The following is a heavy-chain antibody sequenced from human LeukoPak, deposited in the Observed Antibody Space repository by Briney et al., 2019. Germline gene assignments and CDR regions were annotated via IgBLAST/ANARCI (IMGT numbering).Heavy chain of an antibody. D-gene: IGHD4-17*01. V-gene: IGHV4-61*02. CDR2: IYTSGST. Sequence: SETLSLTCTVSGGSISSGTYYWSWIRQPAGKGLEWIGRIYTSGSTNYNPSLKSRVTISVDTSKNQFSLRLNSVTAADTAVYYCARLGTYGDYAVDYWGQGTLVTVSS. CDR3: ARLGTYGDYAVDY. J-gene: IGHJ4*02. CDR1: GGSISSGTYY.